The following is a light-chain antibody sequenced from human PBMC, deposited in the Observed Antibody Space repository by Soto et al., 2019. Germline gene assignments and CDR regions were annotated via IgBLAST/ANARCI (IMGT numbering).Light chain of an antibody. Sequence: QSVLTQSPSASASLGASVKLTCTLSSGHSTYAIAWHQQHPEKGPRFLMNLNGDGSHNKGDGIPDRFSGSVSGAERYLTISSLQSEDEADYYCQTWGTGIRVFGGGTKVTVL. V-gene: IGLV4-69*01. CDR1: SGHSTYA. CDR3: QTWGTGIRV. CDR2: LNGDGSH. J-gene: IGLJ2*01.